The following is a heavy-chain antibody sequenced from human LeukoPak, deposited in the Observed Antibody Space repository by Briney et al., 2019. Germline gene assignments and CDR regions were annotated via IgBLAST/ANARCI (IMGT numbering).Heavy chain of an antibody. CDR3: ARLPLGDYYYYYYMDV. CDR1: GGSFSGYY. V-gene: IGHV4-34*01. Sequence: SETLSLTCAVYGGSFSGYYWSWIRQPPGKGLEWIGEINHNGSTNYNPSLKSRVTISVDTSKNQFSLKLSSVTAADTAVYYCARLPLGDYYYYYYMDVWGKGTTVTISS. D-gene: IGHD7-27*01. CDR2: INHNGST. J-gene: IGHJ6*03.